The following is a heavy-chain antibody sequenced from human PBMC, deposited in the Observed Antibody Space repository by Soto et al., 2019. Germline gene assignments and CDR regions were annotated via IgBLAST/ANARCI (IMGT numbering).Heavy chain of an antibody. CDR2: IDPTDSYT. CDR1: GYSFTNYW. D-gene: IGHD2-2*01. CDR3: ASSPRGYCSSTSCRELGNYYGMDV. V-gene: IGHV5-10-1*01. J-gene: IGHJ6*02. Sequence: GESLKISCKGSGYSFTNYWIVWVRQMPGEGLEWMGRIDPTDSYTNYSPSFQGHVTISADKSISTAYLQWSSLKASDTAMYYCASSPRGYCSSTSCRELGNYYGMDVWGQGTTVTVSS.